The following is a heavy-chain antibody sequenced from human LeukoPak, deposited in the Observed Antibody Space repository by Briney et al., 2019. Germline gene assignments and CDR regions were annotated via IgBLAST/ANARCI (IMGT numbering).Heavy chain of an antibody. V-gene: IGHV1-2*02. Sequence: ASVKVSCKAPGYTFTGYYMHWVRQAPGQGLEWMGWINPNSGGTNYAQKFQGRVTMTRDTSISTAYMELSRLRSDDTAVYYRARGERIAARLDSDYWGQGTLVTVSS. CDR1: GYTFTGYY. CDR2: INPNSGGT. J-gene: IGHJ4*02. D-gene: IGHD6-6*01. CDR3: ARGERIAARLDSDY.